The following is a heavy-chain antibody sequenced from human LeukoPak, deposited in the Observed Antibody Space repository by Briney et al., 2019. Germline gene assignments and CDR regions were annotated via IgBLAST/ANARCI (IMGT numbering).Heavy chain of an antibody. V-gene: IGHV4-59*01. CDR3: ARELDDYSNYDRWFDP. J-gene: IGHJ5*02. CDR1: GGSISSYY. CDR2: IYYSGST. D-gene: IGHD4-11*01. Sequence: PSETLSLTCTVSGGSISSYYWSWVRQPPGKGLEWIGYIYYSGSTNYNPSLKSRVTISVDTSKNHFSLKLSSVTAADTAVYYCARELDDYSNYDRWFDPWGQGTLVTVSS.